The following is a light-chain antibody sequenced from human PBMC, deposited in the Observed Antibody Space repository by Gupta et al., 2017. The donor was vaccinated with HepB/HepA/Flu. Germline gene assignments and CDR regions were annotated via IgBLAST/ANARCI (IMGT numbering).Light chain of an antibody. CDR3: LHYATSPWT. CDR2: DTS. J-gene: IGKJ1*01. CDR1: QSVTSSS. V-gene: IGKV3-20*01. Sequence: IVLPQSPGTLSLSPGERATLSCRASQSVTSSSLAWYQQKRGQAPRLLIFDTSTRATGIPDRFSGSGSGTDFTLTISRLEPGDFAVYYCLHYATSPWTFAQGTKVEIK.